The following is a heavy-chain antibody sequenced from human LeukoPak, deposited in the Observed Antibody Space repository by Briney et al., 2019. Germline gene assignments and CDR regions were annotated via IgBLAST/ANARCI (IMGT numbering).Heavy chain of an antibody. CDR3: ARHPPDSGSAHYFDY. CDR1: GFTLNSNY. J-gene: IGHJ4*02. CDR2: IYRDGTL. D-gene: IGHD1-26*01. Sequence: GGSLRLSCAASGFTLNSNYMRWVRQAPGKGLEGVSVIYRDGTLYYADSVKGRLTISKDNSKNTLYLQMTSLRAEDTAVYYCARHPPDSGSAHYFDYWGQGTLVTVSS. V-gene: IGHV3-66*04.